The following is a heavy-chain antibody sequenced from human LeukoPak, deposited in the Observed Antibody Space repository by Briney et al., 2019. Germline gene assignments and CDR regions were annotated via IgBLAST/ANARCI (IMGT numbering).Heavy chain of an antibody. D-gene: IGHD2-21*01. CDR2: IYPGDSDT. Sequence: KVSCKASGGTFSSYAISWVRQMPGKGLEWMGIIYPGDSDTRYNPAFQGQVTISADKSISTAYLQWSGLQASDTAIYYCARRDYRDSYFFDYWGHGTLVTVSS. CDR1: GGTFSSYA. CDR3: ARRDYRDSYFFDY. J-gene: IGHJ4*01. V-gene: IGHV5-51*01.